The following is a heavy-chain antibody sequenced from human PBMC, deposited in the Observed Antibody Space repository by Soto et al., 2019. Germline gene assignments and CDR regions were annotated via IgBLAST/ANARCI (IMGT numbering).Heavy chain of an antibody. CDR3: ARVGSSCHSGGCYYYYGLGV. Sequence: QVRLQESGPGLVKPSETLSLSCLVSGDSVGNGPYYWSWIRQSPGEGLEWIAYIYYSGSTNVNPSLESRVNISIDMSENPFFLELRSVTAADAAVYFCARVGSSCHSGGCYYYYGLGVWGQGPTVAISS. D-gene: IGHD1-26*01. CDR2: IYYSGST. V-gene: IGHV4-61*01. J-gene: IGHJ6*02. CDR1: GDSVGNGPYY.